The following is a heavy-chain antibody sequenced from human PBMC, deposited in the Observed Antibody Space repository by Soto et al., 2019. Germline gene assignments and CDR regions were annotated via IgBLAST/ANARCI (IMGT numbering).Heavy chain of an antibody. V-gene: IGHV1-69*08. CDR3: AKSLVFVDHANMDV. CDR1: GGSFTSYI. Sequence: QVQLVQSGAEVKKPGSSVKVSCEASGGSFTSYIFTWVRQAPGQGLEWMGRIIPIQGTANYALKFQDRVTITADKSTKAAYMELRSLRPEDTALYYCAKSLVFVDHANMDVWGKGTTVTVSS. D-gene: IGHD2-21*01. J-gene: IGHJ6*03. CDR2: IIPIQGTA.